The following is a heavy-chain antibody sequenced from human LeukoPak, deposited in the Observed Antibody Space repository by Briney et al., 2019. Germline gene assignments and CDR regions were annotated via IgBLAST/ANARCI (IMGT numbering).Heavy chain of an antibody. CDR1: GFTFSSYS. V-gene: IGHV3-21*01. CDR3: ARGQEPRRGFRVMDV. J-gene: IGHJ6*03. Sequence: KSGGSLRLSCAASGFTFSSYSMNWVRQAPGKGLEWVSSISSSSSYIYYADSVKGRFTISRDNAKNSLYLQMNSLRAEDTAVYYCARGQEPRRGFRVMDVWGKGTTVTVSS. D-gene: IGHD3-10*01. CDR2: ISSSSSYI.